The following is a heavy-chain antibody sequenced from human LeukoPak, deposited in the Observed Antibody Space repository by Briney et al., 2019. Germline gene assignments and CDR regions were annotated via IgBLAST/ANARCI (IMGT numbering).Heavy chain of an antibody. CDR3: ARDRITIFGVVIISHDAFDI. CDR2: IDARSGIT. CDR1: RFTFTIFC. D-gene: IGHD3-3*01. Sequence: GGSLRLSCAASRFTFTIFCFNWVGQAPAKVPEWVSYIDARSGITYYADSVRGRFTISRDNAQESVFLQMNSLRADDTAVYYCARDRITIFGVVIISHDAFDIWGQGTMVTVSS. V-gene: IGHV3-48*01. J-gene: IGHJ3*02.